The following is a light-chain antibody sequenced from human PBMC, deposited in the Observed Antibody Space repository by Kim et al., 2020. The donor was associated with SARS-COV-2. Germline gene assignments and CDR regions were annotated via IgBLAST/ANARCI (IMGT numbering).Light chain of an antibody. CDR3: LLYYGGAQV. CDR2: STV. J-gene: IGLJ3*02. V-gene: IGLV7-43*01. Sequence: PGGTVTPTCASSSGAVTSGNYPNWFQQKPGQAPRALIYSTVNKHSWTPARFSGSLLGGKAALTLSGVQPEDEAEYYCLLYYGGAQVFGGGTQLTVL. CDR1: SGAVTSGNY.